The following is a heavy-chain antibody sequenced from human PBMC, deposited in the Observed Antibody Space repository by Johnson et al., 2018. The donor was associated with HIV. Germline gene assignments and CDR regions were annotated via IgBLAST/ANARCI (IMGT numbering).Heavy chain of an antibody. Sequence: VQLVESGGGLVQPGGSLRLSCAASGFTFSSYDMHWVRQATGKGLEWVSILYSAGSAYYADSVKGRFTISRDNSKNSLYLQMNTLRADNTAVYYCSRGSRYTHDNDDVYLLQAFDIWGQGTMVTVSS. CDR2: LYSAGSA. J-gene: IGHJ3*02. D-gene: IGHD3-16*01. CDR1: GFTFSSYD. V-gene: IGHV3-66*02. CDR3: SRGSRYTHDNDDVYLLQAFDI.